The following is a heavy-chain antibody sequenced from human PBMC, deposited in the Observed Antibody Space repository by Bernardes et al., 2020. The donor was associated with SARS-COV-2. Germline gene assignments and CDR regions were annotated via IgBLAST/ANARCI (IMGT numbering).Heavy chain of an antibody. CDR2: IKWYGGST. V-gene: IGHV3-20*01. Sequence: GGSLRLSCAASGFTFDDYGTSWVRQTPGKVLEWAFGIKWYGGSTGHADFVKGRFTISRDNAKNSLYLQMNSLRAEDTALYHCVRGYYDGPFDSWGQGTLVTVSS. CDR3: VRGYYDGPFDS. CDR1: GFTFDDYG. J-gene: IGHJ4*02. D-gene: IGHD3-3*01.